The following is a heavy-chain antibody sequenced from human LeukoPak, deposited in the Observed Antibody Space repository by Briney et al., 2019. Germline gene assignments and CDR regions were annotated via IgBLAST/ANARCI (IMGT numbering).Heavy chain of an antibody. Sequence: ASVKVSCKASGYTFTSYGISWVRQAPGQGLEWMGWISAYNGNTNYAQKLQGRVTLTTDSSTSTASMELRSLRSDDTAVYYCARGQFSRAIYGLGVYWGQGTLVTVSS. CDR3: ARGQFSRAIYGLGVY. J-gene: IGHJ4*02. V-gene: IGHV1-18*01. D-gene: IGHD3/OR15-3a*01. CDR1: GYTFTSYG. CDR2: ISAYNGNT.